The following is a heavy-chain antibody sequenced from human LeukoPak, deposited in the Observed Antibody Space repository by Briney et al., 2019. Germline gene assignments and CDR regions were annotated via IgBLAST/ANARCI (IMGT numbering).Heavy chain of an antibody. Sequence: PGRSLRLSCAAAGFSFSSYGIHWVRQAPGKGLEWVAVISYDGSNKYYAGSVKDRFTISRDNSKNTLYLQMNSLRAEDTAVYYCAKDFESVVPYYGSGTDYWGQGTLVTVSS. J-gene: IGHJ4*02. V-gene: IGHV3-30*18. D-gene: IGHD3-10*01. CDR3: AKDFESVVPYYGSGTDY. CDR1: GFSFSSYG. CDR2: ISYDGSNK.